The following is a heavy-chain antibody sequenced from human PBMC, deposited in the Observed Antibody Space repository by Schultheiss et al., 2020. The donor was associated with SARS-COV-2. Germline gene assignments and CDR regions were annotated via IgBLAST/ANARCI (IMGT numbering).Heavy chain of an antibody. CDR1: GGSFSSYY. CDR2: IYYSGST. J-gene: IGHJ6*02. CDR3: ARDRPRFYYGSGSLYGMDV. V-gene: IGHV4-31*11. Sequence: SETLSLTCAVYGGSFSSYYWSWIRQHPGKGLEWIGYIYYSGSTYYNPSLKSRVTISVDTSKNQFSLKLSSVTAADTAVYYCARDRPRFYYGSGSLYGMDVWGQGTTVTVSS. D-gene: IGHD3-10*01.